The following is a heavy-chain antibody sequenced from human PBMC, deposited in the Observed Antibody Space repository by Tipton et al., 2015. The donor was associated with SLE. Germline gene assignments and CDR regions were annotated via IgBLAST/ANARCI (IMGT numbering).Heavy chain of an antibody. CDR1: GGSISSSSYY. J-gene: IGHJ2*01. D-gene: IGHD6-19*01. CDR3: AGERPGDSSGWYFDL. V-gene: IGHV4-39*07. Sequence: TLSLTCTVSGGSISSSSYYWGWIRQPPGKGLEWIGSIYYSGSTYYNPSLKSRVTLSVDTSKNQFSLKLSPVTAADTAVYYCAGERPGDSSGWYFDLGGRGTLVTVSS. CDR2: IYYSGST.